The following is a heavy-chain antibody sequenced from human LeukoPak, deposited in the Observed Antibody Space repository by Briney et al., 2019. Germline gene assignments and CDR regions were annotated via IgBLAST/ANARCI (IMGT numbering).Heavy chain of an antibody. Sequence: KSSETLSLTCTVSGGSMSSYYWNWIRQPPGKGLEWIGYFYYSGTTNYNPSLKSRVTISVDTSMNQFSLKLSSVTAADTAVYYCARGYYDSSGFQPFDYWGQGTLVTVSS. D-gene: IGHD3-22*01. CDR1: GGSMSSYY. V-gene: IGHV4-59*01. J-gene: IGHJ4*02. CDR3: ARGYYDSSGFQPFDY. CDR2: FYYSGTT.